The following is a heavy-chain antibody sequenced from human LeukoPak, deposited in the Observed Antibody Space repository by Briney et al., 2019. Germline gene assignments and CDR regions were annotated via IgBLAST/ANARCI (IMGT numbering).Heavy chain of an antibody. D-gene: IGHD3-9*01. CDR3: ARDPLIRRRYPFDC. CDR2: IYYSGST. J-gene: IGHJ4*02. V-gene: IGHV4-39*07. Sequence: SETLSLTCTVSGGSISSSSYYWGWIRRPPGKGLEWIGSIYYSGSTYYNPSLKSRVTISGDTSKNQFSLKLSSVTAADTAVYYCARDPLIRRRYPFDCWGQGTLVTVSS. CDR1: GGSISSSSYY.